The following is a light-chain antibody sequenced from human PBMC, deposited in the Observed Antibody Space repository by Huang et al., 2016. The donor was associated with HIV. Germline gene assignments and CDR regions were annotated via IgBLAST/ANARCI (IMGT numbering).Light chain of an antibody. Sequence: IVMTQTPLSLSVTPGQPATISCKSNQSRLHSDGKTYLYWYLQRSGQSPQLLIYEVSSRSCGVPDRFSGSGSGTDFTLKISRVEAGDVGVYYCMQSIHLRTFGQGTKLEIK. CDR2: EVS. CDR3: MQSIHLRT. J-gene: IGKJ2*02. CDR1: QSRLHSDGKTY. V-gene: IGKV2-29*02.